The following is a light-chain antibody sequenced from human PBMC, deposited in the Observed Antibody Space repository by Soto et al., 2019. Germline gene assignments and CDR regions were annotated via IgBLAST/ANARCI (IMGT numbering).Light chain of an antibody. J-gene: IGKJ1*01. Sequence: EIVMTQSPATLSVSPGERATLSCRASQSVSSNLAWYQQKPGQAPRLLSYGASTRATGIPARFSGSGSGTEFTLTISGLQSEDFAVDYCQQYNNWPTFGQGTNVEIK. V-gene: IGKV3-15*01. CDR3: QQYNNWPT. CDR1: QSVSSN. CDR2: GAS.